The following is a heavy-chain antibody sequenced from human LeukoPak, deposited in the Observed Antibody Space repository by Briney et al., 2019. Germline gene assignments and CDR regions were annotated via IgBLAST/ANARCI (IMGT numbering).Heavy chain of an antibody. CDR3: ARVLGYSSGKYFDY. Sequence: GGSLRLSCAASGFTFTTYAMNWVRQAPGKGLEWVSAISGSGDNTYYADSVKGRFTISRDNSKNTLYLQMSSLRAEDTAVYYCARVLGYSSGKYFDYWGQGTLVTVSS. V-gene: IGHV3-23*01. D-gene: IGHD6-19*01. CDR1: GFTFTTYA. J-gene: IGHJ4*02. CDR2: ISGSGDNT.